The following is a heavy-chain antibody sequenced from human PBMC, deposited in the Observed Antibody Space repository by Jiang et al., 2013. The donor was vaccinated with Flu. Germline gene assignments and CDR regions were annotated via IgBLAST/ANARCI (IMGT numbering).Heavy chain of an antibody. Sequence: QLVESGGGLVQPGRSLRLSCTASGFTFGDYAMSWVRQAPGKGLEWVGFIRSKAYGGTTEYAASVKGRFTISRDDSKSIAYLQMNSLRAEDTAVYYCARGTYYDFWSGYYSGGFDPWGQGTLVTVSS. CDR3: ARGTYYDFWSGYYSGGFDP. V-gene: IGHV3-49*04. J-gene: IGHJ5*02. CDR2: IRSKAYGGTT. CDR1: GFTFGDYA. D-gene: IGHD3-3*01.